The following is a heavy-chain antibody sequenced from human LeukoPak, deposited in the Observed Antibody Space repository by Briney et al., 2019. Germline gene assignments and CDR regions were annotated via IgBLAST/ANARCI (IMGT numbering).Heavy chain of an antibody. CDR3: AKEQVLTIDY. J-gene: IGHJ4*02. V-gene: IGHV3-23*01. D-gene: IGHD4-11*01. CDR2: ISGSGGST. Sequence: PGGSLRLSCAASGFIFSSYAMSWVRQAPGKGLEWVSAISGSGGSTYYADSVKGRFTISRDNSKSTLYLQVNSLRAEDTAVYYCAKEQVLTIDYWGQGTRVTVSS. CDR1: GFIFSSYA.